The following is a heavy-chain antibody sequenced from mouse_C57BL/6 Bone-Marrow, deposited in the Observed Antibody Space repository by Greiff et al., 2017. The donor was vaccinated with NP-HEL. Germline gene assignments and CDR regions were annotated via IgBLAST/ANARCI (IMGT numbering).Heavy chain of an antibody. V-gene: IGHV1-26*01. CDR2: INPNNGGT. D-gene: IGHD1-1*02. CDR1: GYTFTDYY. Sequence: LQQSGPELVKPGASVKISCKASGYTFTDYYMNWVKQSHGKSLEWIGDINPNNGGTSYNQKFKGKATLTVDKSSSTAYMELRSLTSEDSAVYYCARDYVWYFDVWGTGTTVTVSS. J-gene: IGHJ1*03. CDR3: ARDYVWYFDV.